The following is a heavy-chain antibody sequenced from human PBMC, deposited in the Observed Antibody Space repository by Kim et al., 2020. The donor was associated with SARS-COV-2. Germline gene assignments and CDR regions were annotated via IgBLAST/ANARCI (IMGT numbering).Heavy chain of an antibody. CDR3: ARAHQRITIFGVVPSFDY. J-gene: IGHJ4*02. CDR2: ISAYNGNT. D-gene: IGHD3-3*01. V-gene: IGHV1-18*01. Sequence: ASVKVSCKASGYTFTSYGISWVRQAPGRGLEWMGWISAYNGNTNYAQKLQGRVTMTTDTSTSTAYMELRSLRSDDTAVYYCARAHQRITIFGVVPSFDYWGQGTLVTVSS. CDR1: GYTFTSYG.